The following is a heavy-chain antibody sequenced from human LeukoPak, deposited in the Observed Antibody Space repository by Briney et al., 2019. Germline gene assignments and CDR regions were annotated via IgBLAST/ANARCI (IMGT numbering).Heavy chain of an antibody. J-gene: IGHJ4*02. D-gene: IGHD3-9*01. CDR3: ARDRYGKLDY. CDR2: IKQDGSEK. CDR1: GFTFSSYW. V-gene: IGHV3-7*03. Sequence: GGSLRLSCAVSGFTFSSYWMSWVRQAPGKGLEWVANIKQDGSEKYYVDSVKGRFTISRDNAKNSLYLQMNSLRAEDTAVYYCARDRYGKLDYWGQGTLVTVSS.